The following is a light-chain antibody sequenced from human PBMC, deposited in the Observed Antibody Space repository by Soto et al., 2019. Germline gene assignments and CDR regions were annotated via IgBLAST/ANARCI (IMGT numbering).Light chain of an antibody. Sequence: QSALTQPASVSGSPGQSITISCTGTSSDVGGYDYVSWYQLHPGKAPKLMVFEVSNRPSGVSYRFSGSKSGNTASLTISGLQAEDEADYFCSSYSITTAYLFGTGTNVTVL. V-gene: IGLV2-14*01. CDR2: EVS. J-gene: IGLJ1*01. CDR1: SSDVGGYDY. CDR3: SSYSITTAYL.